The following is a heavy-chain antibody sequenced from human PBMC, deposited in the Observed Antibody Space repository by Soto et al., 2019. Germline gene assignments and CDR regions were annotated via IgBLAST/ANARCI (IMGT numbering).Heavy chain of an antibody. J-gene: IGHJ1*01. CDR3: AKGTYGSGNCLEFFPH. CDR1: GFTFSSYA. Sequence: EVQLLESGGGLVQPGGSLRLSCAASGFTFSSYAMSWVRQAPGKGLEWVSAISGSGDSTYYADSVEGRFTISRDNSKNTLYLQMNSLRAEDTAVYYCAKGTYGSGNCLEFFPHWCQGTLVTVSS. D-gene: IGHD3-10*01. CDR2: ISGSGDST. V-gene: IGHV3-23*01.